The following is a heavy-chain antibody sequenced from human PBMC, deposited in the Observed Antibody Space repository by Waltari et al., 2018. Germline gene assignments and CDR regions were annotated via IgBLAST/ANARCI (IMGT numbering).Heavy chain of an antibody. CDR3: AREGYSSSSRAFDI. D-gene: IGHD6-6*01. CDR1: GDRVSSNSAA. CDR2: TYYRSKWYN. Sequence: QVQLQQSGPGLVKPSQTLPLTCAIPGDRVSSNSAAWNWIRQSPSRGLEWLGRTYYRSKWYNDYAVSVKSRITINPDTSKNQFSLQLNSVTPEDTAVYYCAREGYSSSSRAFDIWGQGTMVTVSS. V-gene: IGHV6-1*01. J-gene: IGHJ3*02.